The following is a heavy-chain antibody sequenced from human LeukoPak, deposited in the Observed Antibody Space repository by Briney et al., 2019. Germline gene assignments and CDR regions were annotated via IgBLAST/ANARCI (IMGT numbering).Heavy chain of an antibody. CDR1: GFTFSSYG. Sequence: PGGSLRLSCAASGFTFSSYGMHWVRQAPGKGLEWVAVIWYDGSNKYYADSVKGRFTISRDNSKNTLYLQMNSLRAEDTAVYYCAKDFMGGASYFDYWGQGTLVTVSS. CDR3: AKDFMGGASYFDY. CDR2: IWYDGSNK. D-gene: IGHD3-16*01. V-gene: IGHV3-33*06. J-gene: IGHJ4*02.